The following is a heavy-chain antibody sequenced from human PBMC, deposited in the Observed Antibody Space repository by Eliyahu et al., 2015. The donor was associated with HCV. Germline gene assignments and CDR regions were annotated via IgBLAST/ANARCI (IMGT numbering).Heavy chain of an antibody. CDR2: XYYSGGT. V-gene: IGHV4-59*01. Sequence: QVQLQESGPGLVKPSETLSLTCXVSGGSISGYXWSWIRQPPGKELEWXGRXYYSGGTNYNPSLKSRVTIAVDTSKNQFSLKLTSVTAADTAVYFCARWVYVAASPGALDVWGLGTTITVSS. CDR1: GGSISGYX. J-gene: IGHJ6*02. CDR3: ARWVYVAASPGALDV. D-gene: IGHD6-13*01.